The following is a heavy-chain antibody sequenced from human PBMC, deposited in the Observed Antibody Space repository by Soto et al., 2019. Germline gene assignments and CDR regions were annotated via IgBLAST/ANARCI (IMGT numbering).Heavy chain of an antibody. J-gene: IGHJ6*02. CDR2: IYYSGST. CDR1: GGSISSYY. Sequence: SETLSLTCTVSGGSISSYYWSWIRQPPGKGLEWIGYIYYSGSTNYNPSLKSRVTISVDTSKNQFSLKLSSVTAADTAVYYCARDTYYYDSSGYVSYYYGMDVWGQGTTVTVSS. D-gene: IGHD3-22*01. CDR3: ARDTYYYDSSGYVSYYYGMDV. V-gene: IGHV4-59*01.